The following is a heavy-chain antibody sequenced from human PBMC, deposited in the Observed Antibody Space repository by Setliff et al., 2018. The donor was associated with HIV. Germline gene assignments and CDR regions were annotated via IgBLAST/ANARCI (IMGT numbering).Heavy chain of an antibody. Sequence: PSETLSLTCTVSGGSFTTYYWSWLRQPPGKELEWIGYFHTSGSTNYNPSLKSRITISIDTSKSQFSLKLTSVAAADTAVYYCARDSGGYNYGFAVGSFDYWGQGALVTVSS. CDR3: ARDSGGYNYGFAVGSFDY. V-gene: IGHV4-59*01. CDR1: GGSFTTYY. D-gene: IGHD5-18*01. J-gene: IGHJ4*02. CDR2: FHTSGST.